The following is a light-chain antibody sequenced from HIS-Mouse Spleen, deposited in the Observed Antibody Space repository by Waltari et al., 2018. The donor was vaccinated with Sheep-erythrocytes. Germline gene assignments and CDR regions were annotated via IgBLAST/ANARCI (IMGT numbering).Light chain of an antibody. CDR3: SSYTSSSTQV. Sequence: QSALTQPASVSGSPGQSITISCTGTSSDGGVYNYVSWYQQHPGKAPKLMIYEVSNRPSGVSNRFSGSKSGNTASLTISGLQAEDEADYYCSSYTSSSTQVFGGGTKLTVL. V-gene: IGLV2-14*01. J-gene: IGLJ2*01. CDR1: SSDGGVYNY. CDR2: EVS.